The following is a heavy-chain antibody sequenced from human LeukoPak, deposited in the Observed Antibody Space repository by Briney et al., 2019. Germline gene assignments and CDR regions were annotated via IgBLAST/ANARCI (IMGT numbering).Heavy chain of an antibody. CDR1: GFTFSSYG. CDR2: ISYDGSNK. D-gene: IGHD3-10*01. V-gene: IGHV3-30*03. CDR3: AREGSGSYQFDY. Sequence: GGSLRLSCAASGFTFSSYGMYWVRQAPGKGLEWVAVISYDGSNKYYADSVKGRFTISRDNAKNSLYLQMNSLRAEDTAVYYCAREGSGSYQFDYWGQGTLVTVSS. J-gene: IGHJ4*02.